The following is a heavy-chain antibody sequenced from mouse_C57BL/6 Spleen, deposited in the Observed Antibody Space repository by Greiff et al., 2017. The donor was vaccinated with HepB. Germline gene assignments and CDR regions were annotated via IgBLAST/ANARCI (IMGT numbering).Heavy chain of an antibody. J-gene: IGHJ3*01. CDR2: INPNNGGT. Sequence: EVQLQQSGPELVKPGASVKISCKASGYTFTDYYMNWVKQSHGKSLEWIGDINPNNGGTSYNQKFKGKATLTVDKSSSTAYMELRSLTSEDSAVYYCASPYGSSYFAYWGQGTLVTVSA. CDR1: GYTFTDYY. CDR3: ASPYGSSYFAY. D-gene: IGHD1-1*01. V-gene: IGHV1-26*01.